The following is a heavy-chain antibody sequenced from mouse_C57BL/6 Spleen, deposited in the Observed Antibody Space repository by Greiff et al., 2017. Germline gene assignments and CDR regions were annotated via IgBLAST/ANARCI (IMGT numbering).Heavy chain of an antibody. D-gene: IGHD6-2*01. Sequence: QVQLQQPGAELVRPGTSVKLSCKASGYTFTSYWMPWVKQRPGQGLEWIGVIDPSDSYTNYNQKFKGKATLTVDTPSSTAYMQLSSLTSEDSAVYYGARYQSPFGMDYWGQGTSVTVSS. CDR2: IDPSDSYT. CDR3: ARYQSPFGMDY. J-gene: IGHJ4*01. CDR1: GYTFTSYW. V-gene: IGHV1-59*01.